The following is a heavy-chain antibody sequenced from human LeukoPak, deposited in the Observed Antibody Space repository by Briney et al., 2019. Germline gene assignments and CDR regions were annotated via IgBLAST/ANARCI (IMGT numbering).Heavy chain of an antibody. CDR1: GGTFSSYA. CDR3: AREYGSGSYYLFSWYFDL. D-gene: IGHD3-10*01. V-gene: IGHV1-69*13. Sequence: SVKVSCKASGGTFSSYAISWVRQAPGQGLEWMGGIIPIFGTANYAQRFQGRVTITADESTSTAYMELSSLRSEDTAVYYCAREYGSGSYYLFSWYFDLWGRGTLVTVSS. CDR2: IIPIFGTA. J-gene: IGHJ2*01.